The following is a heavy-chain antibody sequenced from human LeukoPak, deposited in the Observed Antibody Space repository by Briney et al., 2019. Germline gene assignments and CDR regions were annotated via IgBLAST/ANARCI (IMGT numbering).Heavy chain of an antibody. V-gene: IGHV1-8*01. CDR1: GYTFTSYD. D-gene: IGHD3-16*01. J-gene: IGHJ6*03. CDR2: MNPNSGNT. CDR3: ARDMTATYYYYMDV. Sequence: DSVKVSCKASGYTFTSYDINWVRQATGQGLEWMGWMNPNSGNTGYAQKFQGRVTMTRNTSISTAYMELSSLRSEDTAVYYCARDMTATYYYYMDVWGKGTTVTVSS.